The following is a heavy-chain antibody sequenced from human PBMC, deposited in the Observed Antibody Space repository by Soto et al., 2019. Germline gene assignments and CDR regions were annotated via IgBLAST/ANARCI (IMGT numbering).Heavy chain of an antibody. Sequence: GGSLRLSCAASGFTFDDYAMHWVRQAPGKGLEWVSGISWNSGSIGYADSVKGRFTISRDNAKNSLYLQMNSLRAEDTALYYCAKDKVAQLERPGFDYWGQGTLVTVSS. D-gene: IGHD1-1*01. CDR1: GFTFDDYA. J-gene: IGHJ4*02. V-gene: IGHV3-9*01. CDR2: ISWNSGSI. CDR3: AKDKVAQLERPGFDY.